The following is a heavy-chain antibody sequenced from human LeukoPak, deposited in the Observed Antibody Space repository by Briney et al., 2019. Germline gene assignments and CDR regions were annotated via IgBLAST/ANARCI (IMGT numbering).Heavy chain of an antibody. CDR3: TRRGDYYDSSGYYYGY. CDR1: GFTFSGSA. V-gene: IGHV3-73*01. D-gene: IGHD3-22*01. J-gene: IGHJ4*02. CDR2: IRSKANSYAT. Sequence: GGSLRLSCAASGFTFSGSAMHWVRQASGKGPEWVGRIRSKANSYATAYAASVKGRFTISRDDSKNTAYLQMNSLKTEDTAVYYCTRRGDYYDSSGYYYGYWGQGTLVTVSS.